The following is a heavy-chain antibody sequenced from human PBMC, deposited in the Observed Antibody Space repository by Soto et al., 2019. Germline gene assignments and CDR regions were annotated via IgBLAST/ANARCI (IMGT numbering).Heavy chain of an antibody. V-gene: IGHV4-59*01. CDR2: MYHSGST. CDR1: GGSISSYY. Sequence: PSETLSLTCTVSGGSISSYYWSWIRQPPGKGLEWIGYMYHSGSTNYNPSLKSRVTISVDTSKNQFSLKLSSVTAADTAVYYCARYCSGRSCFLAPRGQGTLVTVSS. J-gene: IGHJ5*02. D-gene: IGHD2-15*01. CDR3: ARYCSGRSCFLAP.